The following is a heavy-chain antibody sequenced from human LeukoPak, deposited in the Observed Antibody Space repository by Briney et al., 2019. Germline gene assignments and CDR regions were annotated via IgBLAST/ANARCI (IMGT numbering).Heavy chain of an antibody. CDR1: GFTFGNFW. Sequence: GGSLRLSCAASGFTFGNFWMSWVRQAPGRGLQWVASMKGDGSHIYYVDSVKGRFTISRDNAKNSLYLQMNSLRAEDTAVYYCAKTRGWELLSDSFDHWGQGTLVTVSS. CDR2: MKGDGSHI. D-gene: IGHD1-26*01. V-gene: IGHV3-7*01. CDR3: AKTRGWELLSDSFDH. J-gene: IGHJ4*02.